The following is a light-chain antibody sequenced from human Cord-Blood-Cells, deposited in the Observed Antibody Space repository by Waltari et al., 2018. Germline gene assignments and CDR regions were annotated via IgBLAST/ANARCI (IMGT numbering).Light chain of an antibody. V-gene: IGKV1-39*01. CDR1: QSISSY. Sequence: DIQMTQSPSSLSASVGDRVTITCRASQSISSYLIWYQQKPGKAPNHLIYAASSWQSGVPARFSGSGSGTEFTLTISSLQPEDFATYYCQQSYSTPYTFGQGTKLEIK. J-gene: IGKJ2*01. CDR3: QQSYSTPYT. CDR2: AAS.